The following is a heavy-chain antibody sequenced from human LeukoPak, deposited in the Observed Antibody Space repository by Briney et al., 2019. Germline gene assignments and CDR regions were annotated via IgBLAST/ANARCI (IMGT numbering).Heavy chain of an antibody. Sequence: SETLSLTCTVSGGSISSYYWSWIRQPPGKGLEWIGYIYYSGSTNYNPSLKSRVTISVDTSKNQFSLKLSSVTAADTAVYYCVRGGSSGYPSIDYWGQGTLVTVSS. D-gene: IGHD3-22*01. V-gene: IGHV4-59*01. CDR3: VRGGSSGYPSIDY. CDR2: IYYSGST. J-gene: IGHJ4*02. CDR1: GGSISSYY.